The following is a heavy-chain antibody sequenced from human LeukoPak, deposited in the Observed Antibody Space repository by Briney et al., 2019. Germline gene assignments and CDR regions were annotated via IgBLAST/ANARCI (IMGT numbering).Heavy chain of an antibody. CDR1: GGTFSSYA. D-gene: IGHD1-26*01. CDR2: MNPNSGNT. V-gene: IGHV1-8*02. J-gene: IGHJ3*02. Sequence: GSSVKVSCKASGGTFSSYAISWVRQAPGQGLEWMGWMNPNSGNTGYAQKFQGRVTMTRNTSISTTYMELSSLRSEDTAVYYCARDYGSPWAFDIWGQGTMVTVSS. CDR3: ARDYGSPWAFDI.